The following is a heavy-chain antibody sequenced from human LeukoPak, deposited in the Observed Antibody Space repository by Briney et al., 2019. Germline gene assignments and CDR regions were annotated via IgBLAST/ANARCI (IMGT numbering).Heavy chain of an antibody. CDR2: ISYDGSNK. CDR3: ARGQYNSGPRGGLDI. D-gene: IGHD6-19*01. CDR1: GFTFSSYA. V-gene: IGHV3-30*14. J-gene: IGHJ3*02. Sequence: QPGGSLRLSCAASGFTFSSYAMHWVRQAPGKGLEWVAVISYDGSNKYYADSVKGRFTISRDNSKNTLYLQMNSLRAEDTAVYYCARGQYNSGPRGGLDIWGQGTKVTVSS.